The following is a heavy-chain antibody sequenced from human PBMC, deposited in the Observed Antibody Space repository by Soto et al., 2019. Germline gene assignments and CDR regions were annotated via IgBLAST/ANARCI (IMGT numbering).Heavy chain of an antibody. Sequence: EVQLVESGGGLVQPGGSLRLSCAASGFTFSSYWMSWVRQAPGKGLEWVANIKQDGSEKYYVDSVKGRFTISRDNAKNSRYLQMNSLRAEDTAVYYCAIAESGSYYGRHYWGQGTLVTVSS. CDR3: AIAESGSYYGRHY. CDR2: IKQDGSEK. J-gene: IGHJ4*02. D-gene: IGHD1-26*01. CDR1: GFTFSSYW. V-gene: IGHV3-7*01.